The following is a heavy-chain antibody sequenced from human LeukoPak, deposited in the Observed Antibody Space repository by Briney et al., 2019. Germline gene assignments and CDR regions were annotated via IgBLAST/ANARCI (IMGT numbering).Heavy chain of an antibody. CDR2: ISGYNGNT. CDR1: GYTFTSYG. CDR3: AKGYCSSTSCRGYSYGYIWFDP. Sequence: ASVKVSCKASGYTFTSYGINWVRQAPGQGLEWMGWISGYNGNTNYAQNLQGRVTMTTDTSTSTAYMELRSLRSDDTAVYYCAKGYCSSTSCRGYSYGYIWFDPWGQGTLVTVSS. D-gene: IGHD2-2*01. V-gene: IGHV1-18*01. J-gene: IGHJ5*02.